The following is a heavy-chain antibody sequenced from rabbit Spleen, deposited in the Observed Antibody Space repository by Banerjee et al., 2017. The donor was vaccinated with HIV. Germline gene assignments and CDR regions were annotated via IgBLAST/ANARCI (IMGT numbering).Heavy chain of an antibody. D-gene: IGHD6-1*01. J-gene: IGHJ6*01. Sequence: QEQLVESGGGLVQPGGSLKLSCKASGFDFSSGYVMCWVRQAPGKGLEWIGCINLGGGGSTYYASWAKGRFTISKTSSTTVTLQMPSLTVADTATYFCARSAYGNGHYEDLWGPGTLVTVS. CDR3: ARSAYGNGHYEDL. CDR1: GFDFSSGYV. V-gene: IGHV1S45*01. CDR2: INLGGGGST.